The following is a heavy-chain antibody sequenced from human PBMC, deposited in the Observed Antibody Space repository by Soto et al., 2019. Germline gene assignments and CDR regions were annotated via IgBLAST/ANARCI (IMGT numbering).Heavy chain of an antibody. V-gene: IGHV3-23*05. Sequence: EVQLLESGGDLVQPGGSLRLSCAASGFSFSDYSMNWVRQAPGKGLEWVAFIDLSGTMTDYRESVKGRFTLSKDKSMKTVYLQMNSLRVEDAAVYYCTKDRVSGGIYSFDYWGQGALVTVSS. CDR1: GFSFSDYS. CDR3: TKDRVSGGIYSFDY. CDR2: IDLSGTMT. J-gene: IGHJ4*02. D-gene: IGHD2-15*01.